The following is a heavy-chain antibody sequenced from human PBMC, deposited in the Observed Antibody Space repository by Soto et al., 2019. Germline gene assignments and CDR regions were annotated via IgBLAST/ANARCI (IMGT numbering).Heavy chain of an antibody. D-gene: IGHD6-19*01. CDR3: ARGRGWLHDY. J-gene: IGHJ4*02. CDR1: GFSLSDYW. Sequence: EVQLVESGGGLVQPGGSLRLSCAASGFSLSDYWMNWVRQAPGKGLEWLATIKQDGSNGYYVDPVKGRLTISRDNAKNSLYLQMSSLRVEDTALYYCARGRGWLHDYWGQGTLVTVSS. CDR2: IKQDGSNG. V-gene: IGHV3-7*01.